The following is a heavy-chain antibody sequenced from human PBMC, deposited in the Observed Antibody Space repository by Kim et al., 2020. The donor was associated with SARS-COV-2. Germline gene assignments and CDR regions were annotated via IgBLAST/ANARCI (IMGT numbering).Heavy chain of an antibody. J-gene: IGHJ6*02. Sequence: SVKVSCKASGGTFSSYAISWVRQAPGQGLEWMGGIIPIFGTANYAQKFQGRVTITADESTSTAYMELSSLKSEDTAVYYCARAKPYYSSSPYYYYGMDVWGQGTTVTVSS. CDR3: ARAKPYYSSSPYYYYGMDV. V-gene: IGHV1-69*13. CDR1: GGTFSSYA. D-gene: IGHD6-6*01. CDR2: IIPIFGTA.